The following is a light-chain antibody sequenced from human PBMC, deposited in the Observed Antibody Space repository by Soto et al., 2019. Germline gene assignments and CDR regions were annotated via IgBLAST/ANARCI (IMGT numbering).Light chain of an antibody. J-gene: IGLJ3*02. Sequence: QSALTQPASVSGSPGQSVTISCSGSSSDVGAYNYVSWYQRHPGKAPNLMIYDVTNRPSGVSNRFSGSKAGKTASLTISGLHAEDEADYFCSSYTSRSTVVFGGGTKLTVL. CDR2: DVT. CDR3: SSYTSRSTVV. V-gene: IGLV2-14*01. CDR1: SSDVGAYNY.